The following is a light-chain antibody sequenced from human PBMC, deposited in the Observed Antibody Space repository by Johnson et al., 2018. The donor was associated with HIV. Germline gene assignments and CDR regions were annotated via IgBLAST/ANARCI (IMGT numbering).Light chain of an antibody. CDR2: DNN. Sequence: QSVLTQPPSVSAAPGQKVTISCSGSSSNIGNNFISWYQQLPGSAPKLLIYDNNKRPSGIPDRFSGSKSGTSATLGITGLLTGDEADYYCGTWDSSLSGYVVGTGTKVTFL. CDR3: GTWDSSLSGYV. J-gene: IGLJ1*01. CDR1: SSNIGNNF. V-gene: IGLV1-51*01.